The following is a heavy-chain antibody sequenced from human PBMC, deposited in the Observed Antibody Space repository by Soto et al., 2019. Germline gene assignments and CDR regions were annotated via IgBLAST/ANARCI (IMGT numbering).Heavy chain of an antibody. CDR3: VRKYPGTRPFDY. J-gene: IGHJ4*01. D-gene: IGHD2-2*01. V-gene: IGHV3-23*01. CDR1: GLTFNSYA. Sequence: GGSLRLSCAASGLTFNSYAMNWVRQAPGKGLAWVSAIGTDGNTYYANSVKGRFTISRDNSRTTLYLQMNSLRVEDTALYYCVRKYPGTRPFDYWGQGTLVTVSS. CDR2: IGTDGNT.